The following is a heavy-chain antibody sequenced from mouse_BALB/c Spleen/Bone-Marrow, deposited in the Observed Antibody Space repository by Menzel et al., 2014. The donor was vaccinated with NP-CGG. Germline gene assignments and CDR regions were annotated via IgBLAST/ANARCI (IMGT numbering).Heavy chain of an antibody. J-gene: IGHJ4*01. V-gene: IGHV5-17*02. CDR3: ARDEDYAMDY. CDR2: ISSGSSTI. CDR1: GFTFSSFG. Sequence: EVHLVESGGGLVQPGGSRKLSCAASGFTFSSFGMHWVRQAPEKGLERVAYISSGSSTIYYADTVKGRFTISRDNPKNTLFLQMTSLRSEDTAMYYCARDEDYAMDYWGQGTSVTVSS.